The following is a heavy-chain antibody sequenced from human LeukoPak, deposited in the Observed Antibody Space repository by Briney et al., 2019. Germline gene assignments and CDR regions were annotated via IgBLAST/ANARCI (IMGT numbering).Heavy chain of an antibody. D-gene: IGHD3-16*02. CDR3: TREGVYSPDPTSYHRLPFDF. J-gene: IGHJ3*01. CDR1: GDNFSSYV. Sequence: ASVKVSCKASGDNFSSYVITWVRQAPGQGLEWMGRIIPTLDVANFAQRFKGRVTITADKSTNTAHLELSSLRSEDTAVYYCTREGVYSPDPTSYHRLPFDFWGEGTVVIVSS. V-gene: IGHV1-69*04. CDR2: IIPTLDVA.